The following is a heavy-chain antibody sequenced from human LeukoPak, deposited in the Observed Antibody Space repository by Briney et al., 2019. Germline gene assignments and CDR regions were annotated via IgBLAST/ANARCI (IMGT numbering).Heavy chain of an antibody. CDR3: ARDAVAGIPYYYYMDV. J-gene: IGHJ6*03. Sequence: GGSLRLSCAASGFTFSSYSMNWVRQAPGKGLEWVSSISSNSSYIYYADSVKGRFTIPRDNAKNSLYLQMNSLRAEDTAVYYCARDAVAGIPYYYYMDVWGKGTTVTVSS. V-gene: IGHV3-21*01. CDR2: ISSNSSYI. CDR1: GFTFSSYS. D-gene: IGHD6-19*01.